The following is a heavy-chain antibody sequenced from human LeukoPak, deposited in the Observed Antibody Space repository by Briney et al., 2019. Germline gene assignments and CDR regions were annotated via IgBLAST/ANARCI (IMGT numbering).Heavy chain of an antibody. CDR1: GGSFSGYY. CDR3: ARRLGAAGRYNWFDP. D-gene: IGHD6-13*01. Sequence: SETLSLTCAVYGGSFSGYYWSWIRQPPGKGLEWIGEINHSGSTNYNPSLKSRVTISVDTSKNQFSLKLSSVTAADTAVYYCARRLGAAGRYNWFDPWGQGTLVTVSS. V-gene: IGHV4-34*01. J-gene: IGHJ5*02. CDR2: INHSGST.